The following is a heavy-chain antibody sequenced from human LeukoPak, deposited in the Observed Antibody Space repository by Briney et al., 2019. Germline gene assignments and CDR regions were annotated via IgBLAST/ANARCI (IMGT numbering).Heavy chain of an antibody. CDR3: AREQLWSGPNRFDS. Sequence: SQTLSLTCGISGDSVSSKSGAWNWIRQSPSGGLEWLGRTYYTSKWYNEYAVSMKSRITINPDTSKNQLSLHLNSVTPEDTAVYYCAREQLWSGPNRFDSWGQGTLVTVSS. CDR2: TYYTSKWYN. D-gene: IGHD3-10*02. J-gene: IGHJ5*01. CDR1: GDSVSSKSGA. V-gene: IGHV6-1*01.